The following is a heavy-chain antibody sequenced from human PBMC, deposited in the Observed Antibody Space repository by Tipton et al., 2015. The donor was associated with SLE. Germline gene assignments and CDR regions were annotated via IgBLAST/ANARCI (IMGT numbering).Heavy chain of an antibody. CDR1: GGTFGDYV. Sequence: QSGPEVKKPGSSVKVSCKASGGTFGDYVINWVRQAPGQGLEWIGGVIPVYGTTNYAQSFQGRVTITADEPTSTAYMELKSLAFNDTAVYYCAKRGDNWFDPWGQGTRITVSS. V-gene: IGHV1-69*01. CDR2: VIPVYGTT. CDR3: AKRGDNWFDP. D-gene: IGHD1-26*01. J-gene: IGHJ5*02.